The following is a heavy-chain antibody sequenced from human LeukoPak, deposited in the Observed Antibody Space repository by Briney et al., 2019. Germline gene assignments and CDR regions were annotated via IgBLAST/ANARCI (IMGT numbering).Heavy chain of an antibody. CDR1: GFTFSSYA. CDR2: ISGSGGST. CDR3: AKDRGSGFAGRFDP. V-gene: IGHV3-23*01. D-gene: IGHD3-10*01. J-gene: IGHJ5*02. Sequence: GGSPRLSCAASGFTFSSYAMSWVRQAPGKGLEWVSAISGSGGSTYYADSVKGRFTISRDNSKNTLYLQMNSLRAEDTAVYYCAKDRGSGFAGRFDPWGQGTLVTVSS.